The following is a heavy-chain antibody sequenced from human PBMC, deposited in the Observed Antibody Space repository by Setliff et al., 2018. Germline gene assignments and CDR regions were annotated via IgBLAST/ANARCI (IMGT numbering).Heavy chain of an antibody. J-gene: IGHJ4*02. CDR1: GVSFGSGTYY. Sequence: SETLSLTCTVSGVSFGSGTYYWSWIRQPAGKGLEWIGLIQSTGNTNYNPSLQSRVTISIDTSKNQFSLKMSSVTAADTAMYYCAGTPALGTSWLPPFDYWGQGTLVTVSS. V-gene: IGHV4-61*02. CDR2: IQSTGNT. CDR3: AGTPALGTSWLPPFDY. D-gene: IGHD5-12*01.